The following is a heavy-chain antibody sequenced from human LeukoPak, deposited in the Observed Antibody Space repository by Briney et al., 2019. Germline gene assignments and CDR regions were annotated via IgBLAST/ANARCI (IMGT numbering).Heavy chain of an antibody. V-gene: IGHV1-18*01. CDR1: GGTFSSYA. D-gene: IGHD3-3*01. J-gene: IGHJ5*02. CDR2: ISAYNGNT. Sequence: EASVKVSCKASGGTFSSYAISWVRQAPGQGLEWMGWISAYNGNTNYAQKLQGRVTMTTDTSTSTAYMELRSLRSDDTAVYYCARAVTYYDFWSGLRWFDPWGQGTLVTVSS. CDR3: ARAVTYYDFWSGLRWFDP.